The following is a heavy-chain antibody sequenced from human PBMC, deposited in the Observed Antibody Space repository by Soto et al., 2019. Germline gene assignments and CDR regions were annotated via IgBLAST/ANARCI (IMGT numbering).Heavy chain of an antibody. D-gene: IGHD3-10*01. CDR2: ISPTGEQR. CDR3: AKRYGSGSYRDFNSYYGMDI. Sequence: GGSLRLSCAASRFTFRNYGMSWVRQGPGKGLEWVSGISPTGEQRFYVDSVKGRFFISRDNSQNTLSLEMSNLRADDTAVYYCAKRYGSGSYRDFNSYYGMDIWGQGTSVTVSS. V-gene: IGHV3-23*01. CDR1: RFTFRNYG. J-gene: IGHJ6*02.